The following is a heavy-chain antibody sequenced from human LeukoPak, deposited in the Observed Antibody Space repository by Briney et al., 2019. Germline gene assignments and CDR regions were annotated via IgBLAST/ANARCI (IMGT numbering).Heavy chain of an antibody. CDR3: TRDQTPYY. V-gene: IGHV3-49*04. CDR1: GFTFSGSA. J-gene: IGHJ4*02. CDR2: IASETYGGTA. Sequence: GGSLRLSCAASGFTFSGSAMHWVRQASGKGLEWVGFIASETYGGTAEYAASVKGRFTISRDDSKSIAYLQMNSLKTEDTAVYYCTRDQTPYYWGQGTLVTVSS.